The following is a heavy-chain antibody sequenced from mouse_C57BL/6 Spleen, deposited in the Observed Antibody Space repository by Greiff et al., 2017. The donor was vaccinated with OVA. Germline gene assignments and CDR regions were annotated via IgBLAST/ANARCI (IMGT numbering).Heavy chain of an antibody. CDR3: ANGNYGAMDY. CDR2: IYPGSGST. J-gene: IGHJ4*01. Sequence: VQLQQPGAELVKPGASVKMSCKASGYTFTSYWITWVKQRPGQGLEWIGDIYPGSGSTNYNAKFKSKATLTVDTSSSTAYMQLSSRTSEDSAVYYCANGNYGAMDYWGQGTSVTVSS. CDR1: GYTFTSYW. D-gene: IGHD2-1*01. V-gene: IGHV1-55*01.